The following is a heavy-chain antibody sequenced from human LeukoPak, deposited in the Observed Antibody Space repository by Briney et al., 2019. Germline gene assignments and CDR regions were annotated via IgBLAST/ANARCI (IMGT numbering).Heavy chain of an antibody. CDR3: ARRVGAVAGTGSFDY. V-gene: IGHV4-59*08. CDR2: IYYSGST. CDR1: GGSFSSYY. Sequence: SETLSLTCTAAGGSFSSYYWSWIRQPPGKGLEWMAFIYYSGSTNYNSSFKSRVTISVDTSKNQFTLKLSSVTAADTAVYYCARRVGAVAGTGSFDYWGQGTLITVSS. J-gene: IGHJ4*02. D-gene: IGHD6-19*01.